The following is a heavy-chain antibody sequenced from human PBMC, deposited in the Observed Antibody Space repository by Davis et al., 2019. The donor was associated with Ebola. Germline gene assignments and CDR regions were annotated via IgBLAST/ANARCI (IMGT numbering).Heavy chain of an antibody. CDR2: IYDQST. CDR1: GFTVSSNH. CDR3: ATTQWLREFDN. Sequence: GESLKISCAASGFTVSSNHMSWVRQAPGKELEWVSVIYDQSTAYADSVRGRFIISRDKSNNTLYLEMNSLRVDDTAVYYCATTQWLREFDNWGQGTLVTVSS. V-gene: IGHV3-53*05. J-gene: IGHJ4*02. D-gene: IGHD6-19*01.